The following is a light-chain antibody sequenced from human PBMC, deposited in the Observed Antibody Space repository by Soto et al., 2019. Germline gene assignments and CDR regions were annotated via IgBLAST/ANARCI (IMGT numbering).Light chain of an antibody. CDR2: EVS. CDR3: SSYTSSSTNWV. CDR1: SSDVGGYNY. J-gene: IGLJ3*02. Sequence: QSALTQPASVSGSPGQSITISCTGTSSDVGGYNYVSWYQQHPGKAPKLMIHEVSNRPSGVSNRFSGSKSGNTASLTISGLQAEDEADYYCSSYTSSSTNWVFGGGTKVTVL. V-gene: IGLV2-14*01.